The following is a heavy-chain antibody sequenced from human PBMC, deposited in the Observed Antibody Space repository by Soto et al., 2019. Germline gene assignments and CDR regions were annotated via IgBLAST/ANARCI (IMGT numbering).Heavy chain of an antibody. D-gene: IGHD3-10*01. CDR2: ISSSSSYI. V-gene: IGHV3-21*01. CDR1: GFTFSSYS. CDR3: ARGAYGSGSGGFFYYYYGMDV. Sequence: PGGSLRLSCAASGFTFSSYSMNWVRQAPGKGLEWVSSISSSSSYIYYADSVKGRFTISRDNAKNSLYLQMNSLRAEDTAVYYCARGAYGSGSGGFFYYYYGMDVWGQGTTVTV. J-gene: IGHJ6*02.